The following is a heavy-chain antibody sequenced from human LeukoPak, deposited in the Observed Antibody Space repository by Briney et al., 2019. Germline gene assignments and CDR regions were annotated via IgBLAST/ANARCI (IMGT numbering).Heavy chain of an antibody. CDR3: ATGHYYGSGKLFTR. D-gene: IGHD3-10*01. CDR1: GYTFNDYY. J-gene: IGHJ4*02. V-gene: IGHV1-2*02. Sequence: ASVKVSCKASGYTFNDYYLYWMRRAPGQGLEWMGWIDPNSGDTNYPQNFQGRVTMTRDTSISTAYMELSGLTSDDTAVYYCATGHYYGSGKLFTRWGQGTLVTVSS. CDR2: IDPNSGDT.